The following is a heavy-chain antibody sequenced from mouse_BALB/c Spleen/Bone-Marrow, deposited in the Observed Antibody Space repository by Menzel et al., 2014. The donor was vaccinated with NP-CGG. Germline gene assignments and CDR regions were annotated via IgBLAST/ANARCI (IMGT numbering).Heavy chain of an antibody. CDR1: GYAFTNYL. J-gene: IGHJ2*01. CDR2: INPGSGAT. Sequence: QVQLQQSGAELVRPGTSVKVSCKASGYAFTNYLIEWVKQRPGQGLEWIGVINPGSGATNYNENFKGKATLTADKSSSTPYMQLSSLTSEDSAVYFSATRLTGTLYVDDWGQDATLPISS. D-gene: IGHD4-1*01. V-gene: IGHV1-54*01. CDR3: ATRLTGTLYVDD.